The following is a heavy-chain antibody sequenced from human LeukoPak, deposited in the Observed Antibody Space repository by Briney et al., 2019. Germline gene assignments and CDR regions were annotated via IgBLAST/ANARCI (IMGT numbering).Heavy chain of an antibody. V-gene: IGHV3-72*01. CDR2: SRNKANSYTT. D-gene: IGHD2-15*01. J-gene: IGHJ4*02. Sequence: GGSLRLSCAASGFTFSDHYMDWVRQAPGKGLEWVGRSRNKANSYTTEYAASVKGRFTISRDDSKTSLYLQMNSLKTEDTAVYYCTRTEYCSAGRCYSDYFDAWGQGTLVIFSS. CDR3: TRTEYCSAGRCYSDYFDA. CDR1: GFTFSDHY.